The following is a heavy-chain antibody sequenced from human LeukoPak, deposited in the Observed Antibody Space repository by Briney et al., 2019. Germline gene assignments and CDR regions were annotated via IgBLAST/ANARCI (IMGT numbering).Heavy chain of an antibody. CDR3: ARFTAAAGHD. CDR2: INPNSGGT. D-gene: IGHD6-13*01. CDR1: GYTFTGYY. J-gene: IGHJ4*02. V-gene: IGHV1-2*02. Sequence: ASVKVSCKASGYTFTGYYMHWVRRAPGQGLEWMGWINPNSGGTNYAQKFQGRVTMTWDTSISTAYMELSRLTSGDTAVYYCARFTAAAGHDWGQGTLVTVSS.